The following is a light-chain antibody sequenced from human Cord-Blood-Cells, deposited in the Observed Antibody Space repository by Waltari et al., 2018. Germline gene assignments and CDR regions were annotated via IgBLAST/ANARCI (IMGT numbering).Light chain of an antibody. CDR2: RNN. CDR3: AAWDDSLSGPV. Sequence: QSVLTQPPSASGTPGQRVTISFSGSSSNIGSNYGYWYQQLPGTAPKLLIYRNNQRPSGVPDRFSGSKSGTSASLAISGLRSEDEADYYCAAWDDSLSGPVFGGGTKLTVL. J-gene: IGLJ2*01. V-gene: IGLV1-47*01. CDR1: SSNIGSNY.